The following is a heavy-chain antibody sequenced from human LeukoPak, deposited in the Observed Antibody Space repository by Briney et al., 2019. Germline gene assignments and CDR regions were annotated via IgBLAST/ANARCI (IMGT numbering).Heavy chain of an antibody. D-gene: IGHD5-18*01. Sequence: GGSLRLSCATSGFTFSNYWMHWVRQAPRKGLVWVSRINTDGTSTTYVDSVKGRFTISRDNAKNTLYLQMNSLRAEDTAVYYCARDGDSYGPPNFDYWGQGTLVTVSS. V-gene: IGHV3-74*01. J-gene: IGHJ4*02. CDR2: INTDGTST. CDR3: ARDGDSYGPPNFDY. CDR1: GFTFSNYW.